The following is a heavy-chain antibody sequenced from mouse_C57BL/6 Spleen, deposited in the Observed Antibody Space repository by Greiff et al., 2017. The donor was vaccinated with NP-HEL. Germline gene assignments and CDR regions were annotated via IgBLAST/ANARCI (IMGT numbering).Heavy chain of an antibody. CDR1: GYAFSSSW. CDR3: ARKVTTVVEENAMDY. CDR2: IYPGDGDT. V-gene: IGHV1-82*01. Sequence: VQLQQSGPELVKPGASVKISCKASGYAFSSSWMNWVKQRPGKGLEWIGRIYPGDGDTNYNGKFKGKATLTADKSSSTAYMQLNSLTSEDSAVYFCARKVTTVVEENAMDYWGQGTSVTVSS. J-gene: IGHJ4*01. D-gene: IGHD1-1*01.